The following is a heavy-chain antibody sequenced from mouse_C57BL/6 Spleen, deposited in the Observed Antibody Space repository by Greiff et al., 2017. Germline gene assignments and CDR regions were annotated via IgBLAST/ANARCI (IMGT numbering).Heavy chain of an antibody. V-gene: IGHV1-42*01. CDR1: GYSFTGYY. Sequence: EVKLVESGPELVKPGASVKISCKASGYSFTGYYMNWVKQSPEKSLEWIGEINPSTGGTTYNQKFKAKATLTVDKSSSTAYMQLKSLTSEDSAVYYCALNIYDGYFAYWGQGTLVTVSA. D-gene: IGHD2-3*01. CDR3: ALNIYDGYFAY. J-gene: IGHJ3*01. CDR2: INPSTGGT.